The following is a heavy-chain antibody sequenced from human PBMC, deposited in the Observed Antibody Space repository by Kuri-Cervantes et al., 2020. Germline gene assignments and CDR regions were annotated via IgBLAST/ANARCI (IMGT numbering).Heavy chain of an antibody. Sequence: SETLSLTCAVFGGSISSGGYSWSWIRQPPGKGLEWIGSIYYSGSTYYNPSLKSRVTISVDTSKNQFSLKLSSVTAADTAVYYCARGPYGDSFDYWGQGTLVTVSS. CDR2: IYYSGST. J-gene: IGHJ4*02. V-gene: IGHV4-30-2*03. CDR3: ARGPYGDSFDY. CDR1: GGSISSGGYS. D-gene: IGHD4-17*01.